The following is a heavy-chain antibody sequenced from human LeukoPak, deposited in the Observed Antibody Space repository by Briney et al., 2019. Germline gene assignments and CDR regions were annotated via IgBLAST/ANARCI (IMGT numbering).Heavy chain of an antibody. V-gene: IGHV4-39*07. CDR2: MSSSGTT. J-gene: IGHJ4*02. CDR1: GGSISSSNYY. CDR3: ARSYSSPRRYDTDY. Sequence: SETLSLTRTVSGGSISSSNYYWGWIRQPPGKGLEYIGRMSSSGTTYYNPSLKSRVTISVDTSNNQFSLKLSSVTAADTAVYFCARSYSSPRRYDTDYWGQGTLVTVSS. D-gene: IGHD6-13*01.